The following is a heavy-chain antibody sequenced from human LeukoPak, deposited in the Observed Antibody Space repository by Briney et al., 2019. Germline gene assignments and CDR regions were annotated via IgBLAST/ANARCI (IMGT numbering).Heavy chain of an antibody. J-gene: IGHJ4*02. CDR1: GFSVTSNY. Sequence: GGSLRLSCAASGFSVTSNYMSWVRQAPGKGLEWVSAISGSGGSTYYADSVKGRFTISRDNSKNTLYLQMNSLRAEDTAVYYCAKDKDFWSGYHAYWGQGTLVTVSS. CDR2: ISGSGGST. V-gene: IGHV3-23*01. D-gene: IGHD3-3*01. CDR3: AKDKDFWSGYHAY.